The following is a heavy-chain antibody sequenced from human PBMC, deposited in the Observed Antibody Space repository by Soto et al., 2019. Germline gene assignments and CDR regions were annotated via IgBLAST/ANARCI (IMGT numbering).Heavy chain of an antibody. CDR2: ISSNGGST. CDR1: GVTFSSYA. V-gene: IGHV3-64*01. J-gene: IGHJ4*02. Sequence: EVQLVESGGGLVRPGGSLRLSCAASGVTFSSYAMHWVRQAPGKGLEYVSAISSNGGSTYYANSVKGRFTISRDNSKNTLYLQMGSPRAEDMAVYYCARGPGYYFDYWGQGTLVTVSS. CDR3: ARGPGYYFDY.